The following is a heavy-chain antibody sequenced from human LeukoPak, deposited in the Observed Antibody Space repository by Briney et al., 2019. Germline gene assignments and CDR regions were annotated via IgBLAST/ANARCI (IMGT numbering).Heavy chain of an antibody. CDR2: ISYDGTNK. Sequence: GGSLRLSCAASGFTFSSYALHRVRQAPGKGLEWVALISYDGTNKYYADSVKGRFTISRDNAKNTLYLQMNSLRAEDTAVYYCARERKGNFPYIFGYWGRGTLVTVSS. CDR3: ARERKGNFPYIFGY. V-gene: IGHV3-30*07. CDR1: GFTFSSYA. J-gene: IGHJ2*01. D-gene: IGHD1-7*01.